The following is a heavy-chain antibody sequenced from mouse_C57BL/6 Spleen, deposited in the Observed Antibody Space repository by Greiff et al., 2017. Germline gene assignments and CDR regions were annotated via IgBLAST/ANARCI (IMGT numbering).Heavy chain of an antibody. CDR2: IYPGDGDT. CDR1: GYAFSSYW. CDR3: ASEGLPHYFDY. J-gene: IGHJ2*01. V-gene: IGHV1-80*01. Sequence: QVQLQQSGAELVKPGASVKISCKASGYAFSSYWMNWVKQRPGKGLEWIGQIYPGDGDTNYNGKFKGKATLTADKSSSTAYMQLSSLTSEDSAVSFCASEGLPHYFDYWGQGTTLTVSS. D-gene: IGHD2-4*01.